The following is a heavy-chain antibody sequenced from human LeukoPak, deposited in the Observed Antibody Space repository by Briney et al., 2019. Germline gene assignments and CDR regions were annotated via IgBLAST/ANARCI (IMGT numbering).Heavy chain of an antibody. CDR2: VNPTSGDT. J-gene: IGHJ3*02. CDR1: GYTFTSYY. V-gene: IGHV1-46*01. D-gene: IGHD6-25*01. CDR3: ARYGFSSVWQGGWHAFDI. Sequence: ASVKVSCKASGYTFTSYYVHWVRQAPGQGLQWMGIVNPTSGDTNYAQNFQGRVTMTRDMSTSTVYMERSSLRSEDTAVYYCARYGFSSVWQGGWHAFDIWGHGTMVTVSS.